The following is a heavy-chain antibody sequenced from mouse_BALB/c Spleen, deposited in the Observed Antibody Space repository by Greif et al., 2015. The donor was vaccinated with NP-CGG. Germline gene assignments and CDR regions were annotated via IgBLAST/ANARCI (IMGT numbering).Heavy chain of an antibody. Sequence: QVQLQQSGPELVKPGASVKISCKASGYTFTDYYINWVKQKPGQGLEWIGWIYPGSGHTKYIEKFKGKATLTVDTSSSTAYMQLSRLTSEDTAGYFCARRTGTEAMDYWGQGTSVTGSA. V-gene: IGHV1-84*02. CDR3: ARRTGTEAMDY. J-gene: IGHJ4*01. CDR1: GYTFTDYY. D-gene: IGHD4-1*01. CDR2: IYPGSGHT.